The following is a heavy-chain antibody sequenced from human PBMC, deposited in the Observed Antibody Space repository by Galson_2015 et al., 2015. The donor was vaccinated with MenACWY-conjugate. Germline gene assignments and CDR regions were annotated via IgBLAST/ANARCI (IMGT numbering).Heavy chain of an antibody. CDR3: ARRYYDILTGYYTLDY. CDR2: ISAYNGNT. V-gene: IGHV1-18*01. D-gene: IGHD3-9*01. J-gene: IGHJ4*02. CDR1: GYTFTSYG. Sequence: SVKVSCKASGYTFTSYGISWVRQAPGQGLEWMGWISAYNGNTNYAQKLQGRVTMTTDTSTSTAYMELRSLRSDDTAVYYCARRYYDILTGYYTLDYWVQGTLVTVSS.